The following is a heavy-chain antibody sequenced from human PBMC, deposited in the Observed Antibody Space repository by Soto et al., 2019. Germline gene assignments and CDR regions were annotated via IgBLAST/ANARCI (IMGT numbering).Heavy chain of an antibody. Sequence: TLSLTCTVSGGSISSGGHYWSWIRQHPGMGLEWIGYISYSGSTQYNPYLKSRVTISVDTSKNQFSLKLSSVTAADTAVYYCASFDRRFDPWGQGTLVTVS. CDR1: GGSISSGGHY. J-gene: IGHJ5*02. CDR2: ISYSGST. V-gene: IGHV4-31*03. CDR3: ASFDRRFDP.